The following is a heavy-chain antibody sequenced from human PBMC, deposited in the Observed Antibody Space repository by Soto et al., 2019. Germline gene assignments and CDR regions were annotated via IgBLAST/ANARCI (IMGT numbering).Heavy chain of an antibody. J-gene: IGHJ5*02. CDR2: ISAYNGNT. CDR1: GYTFTSYG. D-gene: IGHD3-10*01. Sequence: QVQRVQSGAEVKKPGASVKVSCKASGYTFTSYGISWVRQAPGQGLEWMGWISAYNGNTNYAHKLQGRVTMTTDTSTSTAYMELRSMRSYDTAGYYCARDYGFGELFDPWGQGTLVTVSS. V-gene: IGHV1-18*01. CDR3: ARDYGFGELFDP.